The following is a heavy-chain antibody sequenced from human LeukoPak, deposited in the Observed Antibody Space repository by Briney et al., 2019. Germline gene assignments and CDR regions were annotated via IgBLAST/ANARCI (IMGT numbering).Heavy chain of an antibody. V-gene: IGHV4-31*03. D-gene: IGHD3-22*01. Sequence: PSQTLSLTCTVSGASISSGGYYWSWIRQHPGKGLEWIGYIYYSGSTYYNPSLKSRVTISVDTSKNQFSLKLSSVTAADTAVYYCAREKYYYDSSGPMPYGAFDIWGQGTMVTVSS. CDR2: IYYSGST. CDR1: GASISSGGYY. CDR3: AREKYYYDSSGPMPYGAFDI. J-gene: IGHJ3*02.